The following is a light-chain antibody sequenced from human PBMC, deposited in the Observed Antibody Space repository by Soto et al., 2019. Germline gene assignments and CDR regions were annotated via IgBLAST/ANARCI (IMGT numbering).Light chain of an antibody. CDR1: SGDVGGYNY. V-gene: IGLV2-14*01. J-gene: IGLJ1*01. CDR3: SSYTSSSTYV. Sequence: QSVLTQPASVSGSPGQSVTISCTGTSGDVGGYNYVSWYQQHPGKAPKLMIYEVSNRPSGVSNRFSGSKSGNTASLTISGLQAEDEADYYCSSYTSSSTYVXGTGTKGTVL. CDR2: EVS.